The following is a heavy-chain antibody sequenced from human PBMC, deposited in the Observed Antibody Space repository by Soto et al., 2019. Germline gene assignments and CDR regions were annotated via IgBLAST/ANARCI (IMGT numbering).Heavy chain of an antibody. CDR3: ARESAYFDY. CDR2: IYHSGST. V-gene: IGHV4-30-2*01. CDR1: GGSISSGGYS. J-gene: IGHJ4*02. Sequence: PSETLSLTCAVSGGSISSGGYSWSWIRQPPGKGLEWIGYIYHSGSTYYNPSLKSRVTISVDRSKNQFSLKLSSVTAADTAVYYCARESAYFDYWGQGTLVTVSS.